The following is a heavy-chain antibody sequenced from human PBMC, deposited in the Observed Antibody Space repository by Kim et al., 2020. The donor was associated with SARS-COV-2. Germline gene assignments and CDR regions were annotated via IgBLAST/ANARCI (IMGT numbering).Heavy chain of an antibody. J-gene: IGHJ4*02. Sequence: ASVKVSCKASGYTFTSYAMNWVRQAPGQGLEWMGWINTNTGNPTYAQGFTGRFVFSLDTSVSTAYLQISSLKAEDTAVYYCARDTDYDFWSGYWKNYFDYWGQGTLVTVSS. CDR1: GYTFTSYA. D-gene: IGHD3-3*01. CDR3: ARDTDYDFWSGYWKNYFDY. CDR2: INTNTGNP. V-gene: IGHV7-4-1*02.